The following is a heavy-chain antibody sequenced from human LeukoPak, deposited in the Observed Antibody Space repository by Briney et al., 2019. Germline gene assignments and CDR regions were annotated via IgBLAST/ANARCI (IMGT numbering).Heavy chain of an antibody. CDR1: GFTFSSYS. J-gene: IGHJ4*02. D-gene: IGHD3-10*01. V-gene: IGHV3-21*01. CDR2: ISSSSSYI. Sequence: GGSLRLSCAASGFTFSSYSMNWVRQAPGKGLEWVSSISSSSSYIYYADSVKGRFTISRDNAKNSLYLQMNSLRAEDTAVYYCARAGKWLPDDLDYWGQGTLVTVSS. CDR3: ARAGKWLPDDLDY.